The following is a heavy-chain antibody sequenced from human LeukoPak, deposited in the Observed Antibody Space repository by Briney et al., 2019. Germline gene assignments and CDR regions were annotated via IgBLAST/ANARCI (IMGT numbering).Heavy chain of an antibody. CDR3: ARRLIAAAGNDY. D-gene: IGHD6-13*01. CDR2: IYYSGST. CDR1: GGSISSSSYY. V-gene: IGHV4-39*01. Sequence: PSETLSLTCTVSGGSISSSSYYWSWIRQPPGKGLEWIGSIYYSGSTYYNPSLKSRVTISVDTSKNQFSLKLSSVTAADTAVYYCARRLIAAAGNDYWGQGTLVTVSS. J-gene: IGHJ4*02.